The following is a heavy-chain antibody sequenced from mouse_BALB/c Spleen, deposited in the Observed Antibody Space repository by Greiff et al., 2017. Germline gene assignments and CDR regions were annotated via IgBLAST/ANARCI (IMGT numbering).Heavy chain of an antibody. J-gene: IGHJ4*01. CDR1: GYSITSDYA. Sequence: EVQLQQSGPGLVKPSQSLSLTCTVTGYSITSDYAWNWIRQFPGNKLEWMGYISYSGSTSYNPSLKSRISITRDTSKNQFFLQLNSVTTEDTATYYCAREGRRAMDYWGQGTSVTVSS. D-gene: IGHD1-1*01. CDR2: ISYSGST. V-gene: IGHV3-2*02. CDR3: AREGRRAMDY.